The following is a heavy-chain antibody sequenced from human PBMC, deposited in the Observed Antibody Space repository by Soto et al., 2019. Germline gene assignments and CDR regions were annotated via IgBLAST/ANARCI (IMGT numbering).Heavy chain of an antibody. V-gene: IGHV3-30*18. CDR2: ISYDGSNK. CDR1: GFTFSSYG. D-gene: IGHD3-10*01. Sequence: GGSLRLSCAASGFTFSSYGMHWVRQAPGKGLEWVAVISYDGSNKYYADSVKGRFTISRDNSKNTLYLQMNSLRAEDTAVYYCAKERYYGSGGGPRWREENYYYGMDVWGQGTTVTVSS. CDR3: AKERYYGSGGGPRWREENYYYGMDV. J-gene: IGHJ6*02.